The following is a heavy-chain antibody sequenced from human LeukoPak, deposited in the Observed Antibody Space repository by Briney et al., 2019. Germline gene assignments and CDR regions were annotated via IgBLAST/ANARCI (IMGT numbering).Heavy chain of an antibody. Sequence: GASVKVSCKASGYTFTSYGISWVRQAPGQGLEWMGWISAYNGNTNYAQKLQGRVTMTTGTSTSTAYMELRSLRSDDTAVYYCARGSPYCSSTSCYVGDYWGQGTLVTVSS. CDR1: GYTFTSYG. CDR2: ISAYNGNT. CDR3: ARGSPYCSSTSCYVGDY. V-gene: IGHV1-18*04. J-gene: IGHJ4*02. D-gene: IGHD2-2*01.